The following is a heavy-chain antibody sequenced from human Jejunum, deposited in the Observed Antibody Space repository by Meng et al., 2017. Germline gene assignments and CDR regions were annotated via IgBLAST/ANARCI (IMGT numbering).Heavy chain of an antibody. V-gene: IGHV3-48*03. CDR2: ISFSGNTI. CDR3: AREYISSSFFDY. CDR1: GFTFSSYE. J-gene: IGHJ4*02. Sequence: GESLKISCAASGFTFSSYEMNWVRQAPGKGLEWISFISFSGNTIYYADSVKGRFTISRDNAKSSLFLQLNSLRAEDTAIYYCAREYISSSFFDYWGQGTLVTVSS. D-gene: IGHD6-6*01.